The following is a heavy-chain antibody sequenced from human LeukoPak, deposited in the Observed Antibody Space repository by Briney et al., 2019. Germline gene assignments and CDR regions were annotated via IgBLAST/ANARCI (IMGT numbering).Heavy chain of an antibody. D-gene: IGHD1-26*01. Sequence: ASVKVSCKASGYAFTSYYMHWVRQAPGQGLEWMGIINPSGGSTSYAQKFQGKVTMTRGTSTSTVYMELSSLRSEDTAVYYCARMEERSGSSSWGQGTLVTVSS. CDR2: INPSGGST. V-gene: IGHV1-46*01. CDR1: GYAFTSYY. CDR3: ARMEERSGSSS. J-gene: IGHJ4*02.